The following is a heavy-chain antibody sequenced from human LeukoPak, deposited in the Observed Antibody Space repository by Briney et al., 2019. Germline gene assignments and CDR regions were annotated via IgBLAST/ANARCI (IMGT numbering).Heavy chain of an antibody. J-gene: IGHJ4*02. CDR1: GFTFRTYS. CDR2: ISSSSSYI. V-gene: IGHV3-21*01. Sequence: PGGSLRLSCVASGFTFRTYSMNWVRQAPGKGLEWVSSISSSSSYIYYADSVKGRFTISRDNAKNSLFLQMNSLRAEDTAVYYCARGAVAGADFDYWGQGTLVTVSS. D-gene: IGHD6-19*01. CDR3: ARGAVAGADFDY.